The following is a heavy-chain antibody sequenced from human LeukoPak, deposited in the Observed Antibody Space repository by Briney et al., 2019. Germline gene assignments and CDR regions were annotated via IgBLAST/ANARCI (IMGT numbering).Heavy chain of an antibody. Sequence: SETLSLTCTVSGGSISSYYWSWIRQPPGKGLEWIGYIYYSGSTNYNPSLKSRVTISVDTSKNQFSLKLSSVTAADTAVYYCARVTTIFGVVTPYYYYGMDVWGQGTTVTVSS. CDR1: GGSISSYY. V-gene: IGHV4-59*01. D-gene: IGHD3-3*01. CDR2: IYYSGST. J-gene: IGHJ6*02. CDR3: ARVTTIFGVVTPYYYYGMDV.